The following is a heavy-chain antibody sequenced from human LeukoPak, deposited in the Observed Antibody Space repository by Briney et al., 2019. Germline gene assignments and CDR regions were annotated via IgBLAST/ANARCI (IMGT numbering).Heavy chain of an antibody. CDR3: GSGYCSGGNCYSVYLQL. J-gene: IGHJ1*01. Sequence: GGSLSLSCTASGFTISSYYMSWIRQAPGKGLEWVAVIYSSGNTYYAHSVKGRFTISIDNSKKSLSLQMNTLPAADTAVHYCGSGYCSGGNCYSVYLQLWGQGTPVTVSS. V-gene: IGHV3-53*01. CDR2: IYSSGNT. D-gene: IGHD2-15*01. CDR1: GFTISSYY.